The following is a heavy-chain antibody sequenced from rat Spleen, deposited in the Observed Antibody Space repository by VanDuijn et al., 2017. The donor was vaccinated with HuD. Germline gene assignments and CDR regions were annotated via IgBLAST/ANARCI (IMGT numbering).Heavy chain of an antibody. CDR1: GFTFNNYW. D-gene: IGHD1-12*02. CDR2: ITNTGGSI. J-gene: IGHJ2*01. Sequence: EVQLVESGGGLVQPGRSLKLSCVASGFTFNNYWMSWIRQAPGKGLEWVASITNTGGSIYYPDSVKGLFTISRDNEQNTLYLQMNSMRSEDTATYYCTRDNDGSYYYDYFDYWGQGVMVTVSS. CDR3: TRDNDGSYYYDYFDY. V-gene: IGHV5-31*01.